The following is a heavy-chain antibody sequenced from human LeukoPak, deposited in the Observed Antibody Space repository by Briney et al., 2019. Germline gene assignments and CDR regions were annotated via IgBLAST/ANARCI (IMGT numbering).Heavy chain of an antibody. CDR3: AHLPAAMPLFDY. J-gene: IGHJ4*02. V-gene: IGHV3-30*03. CDR2: ISYDGSNK. Sequence: PGGSLRLSCAASGFTLSSYGMHWVRQAPGKGLEWVAVISYDGSNKYYADSVKGRFTISRDNSKNTLYLQMNSLRAEDTAVYYCAHLPAAMPLFDYWGQGTLVTVSS. D-gene: IGHD2-2*01. CDR1: GFTLSSYG.